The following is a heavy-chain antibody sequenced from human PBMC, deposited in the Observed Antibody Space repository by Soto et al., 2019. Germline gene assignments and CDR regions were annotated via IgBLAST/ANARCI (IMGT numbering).Heavy chain of an antibody. CDR3: ARTRKWERPLYVGYGMDV. V-gene: IGHV1-18*01. Sequence: GASVKVSCKASGYTFTSYGISWVRQAPGQGLEWMGWISAYNGNTNYAQKLQGRVTMTTDTSTSTAYMELRSLRSDDTAVYYCARTRKWERPLYVGYGMDVWGQGTTVTVSS. CDR2: ISAYNGNT. J-gene: IGHJ6*02. CDR1: GYTFTSYG. D-gene: IGHD1-26*01.